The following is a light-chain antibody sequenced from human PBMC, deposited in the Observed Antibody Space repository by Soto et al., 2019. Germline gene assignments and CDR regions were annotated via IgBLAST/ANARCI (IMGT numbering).Light chain of an antibody. CDR3: CSYAGSSTDVV. CDR1: SSDVGSYNL. Sequence: QSALTQPASVSGSPGQSITISCTGPSSDVGSYNLVSWYQQHPGKAPKLMIYEGSKRPSGVSNRFSGSKSGNTASLTISGLQAEDEADYYCCSYAGSSTDVVFGGGTKLTGL. CDR2: EGS. V-gene: IGLV2-23*01. J-gene: IGLJ2*01.